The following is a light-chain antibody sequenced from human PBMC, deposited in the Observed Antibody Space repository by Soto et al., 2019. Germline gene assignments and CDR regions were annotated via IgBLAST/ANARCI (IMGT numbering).Light chain of an antibody. CDR3: PQRSTWPLLT. J-gene: IGKJ4*01. CDR2: DAS. Sequence: VLIQSPATLSLSPGERATLSCRASQTVSRYLAWFQQKPGQPPRLLIYDASNRATGIPARFSGSGSGTDYTLTISSLEPEDFGVYYCPQRSTWPLLTFGGGTKVEI. CDR1: QTVSRY. V-gene: IGKV3-11*01.